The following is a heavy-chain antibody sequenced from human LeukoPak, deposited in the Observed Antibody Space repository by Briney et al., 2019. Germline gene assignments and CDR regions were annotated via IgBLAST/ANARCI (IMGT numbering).Heavy chain of an antibody. V-gene: IGHV1-69*13. J-gene: IGHJ5*02. CDR3: ARDAVRGVWYNWFDP. CDR1: GGTFSNYA. D-gene: IGHD3-10*01. CDR2: IIPIFGTA. Sequence: VASVKVSCKASGGTFSNYAISWVRQAPGQGLDWMGGIIPIFGTANYAQKFQGRVTITADESTSTAYMELCSLRSEDTAVYSCARDAVRGVWYNWFDPWGQGTLVTVSS.